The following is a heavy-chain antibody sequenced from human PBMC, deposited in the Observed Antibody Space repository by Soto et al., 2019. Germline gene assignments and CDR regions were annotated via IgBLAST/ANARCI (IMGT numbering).Heavy chain of an antibody. CDR1: GFNFNSYT. V-gene: IGHV3-21*01. CDR2: ISSSGYI. D-gene: IGHD1-20*01. Sequence: GGSLRLSCAASGFNFNSYTINWVRQAPGKRLEWLSSISSSGYIFSTDSVRGRFTISRDNAKNSVYLQINSLRAEDTAVYYCAKDRMDHNSVWDPFDVWGPGTVVTVSS. CDR3: AKDRMDHNSVWDPFDV. J-gene: IGHJ3*01.